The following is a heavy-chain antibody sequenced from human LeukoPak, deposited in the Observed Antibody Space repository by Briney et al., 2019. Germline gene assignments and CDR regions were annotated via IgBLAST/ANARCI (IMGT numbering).Heavy chain of an antibody. D-gene: IGHD2-2*01. J-gene: IGHJ4*02. V-gene: IGHV3-48*01. CDR2: ISSSSSII. CDR1: GFTLSSYN. Sequence: GGSLRLSCAASGFTLSSYNMNWVRQAPEKGLEWVSYISSSSSIIDYADSVKGRFTISRDNAKNSLYLQMNSLRAEDTAVYFCAREVVTAAATLDYWGQGTLVTVSS. CDR3: AREVVTAAATLDY.